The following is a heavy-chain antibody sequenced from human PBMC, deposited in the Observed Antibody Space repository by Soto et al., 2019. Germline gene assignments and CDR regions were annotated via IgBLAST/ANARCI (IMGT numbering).Heavy chain of an antibody. Sequence: SETLSLTCAVYGGSFSGYYWSWIRQPPGKGLEWIGEINHSGSTNYNPSLKSRVTISIDTSKNQFYMKLSSVTAADTAVYYCARGGLRGELERHFDYWGQGTLVTVSS. J-gene: IGHJ4*02. D-gene: IGHD4-17*01. CDR3: ARGGLRGELERHFDY. CDR1: GGSFSGYY. CDR2: INHSGST. V-gene: IGHV4-34*01.